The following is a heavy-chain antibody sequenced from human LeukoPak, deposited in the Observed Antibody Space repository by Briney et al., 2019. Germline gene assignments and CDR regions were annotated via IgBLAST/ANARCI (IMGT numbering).Heavy chain of an antibody. CDR1: GFTFSNYW. CDR2: IKQDGTE. V-gene: IGHV3-7*01. CDR3: VRGPDYGDRLDYFDN. Sequence: GGSLRLPCATTGFTFSNYWMNWVRQAPGKGPEWVAHIKQDGTEYYVDSVKGRFIISRDNAKNSLYLQMNSLRAEDTAVYTCVRGPDYGDRLDYFDNWGQGTLVTVSS. D-gene: IGHD4-17*01. J-gene: IGHJ4*02.